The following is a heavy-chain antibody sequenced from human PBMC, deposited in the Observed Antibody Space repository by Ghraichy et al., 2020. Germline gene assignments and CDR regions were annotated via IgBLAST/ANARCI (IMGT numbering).Heavy chain of an antibody. V-gene: IGHV3-23*01. CDR1: GFTFSSCA. Sequence: GGSLRLSCAASGFTFSSCAMSWVRQAPGKGLDWVSVISSSGDSPYYADSVKGRFTISRDNSKNTLYLQMNSLRAEDTAVYYCATISRWGGLIDKTRAWGQGTLVTVSS. D-gene: IGHD3-16*02. CDR2: ISSSGDSP. CDR3: ATISRWGGLIDKTRA. J-gene: IGHJ5*02.